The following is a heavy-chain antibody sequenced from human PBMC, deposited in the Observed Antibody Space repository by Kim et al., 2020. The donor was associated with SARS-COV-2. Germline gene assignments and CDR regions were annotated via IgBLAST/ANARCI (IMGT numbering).Heavy chain of an antibody. J-gene: IGHJ3*02. V-gene: IGHV3-15*01. CDR3: TTESVVVPRDAFDI. D-gene: IGHD2-15*01. Sequence: AAPVKGRFTISRDDSKNTLYLQMNSLKTEDTAVYYCTTESVVVPRDAFDIWGQGTMVTVSS.